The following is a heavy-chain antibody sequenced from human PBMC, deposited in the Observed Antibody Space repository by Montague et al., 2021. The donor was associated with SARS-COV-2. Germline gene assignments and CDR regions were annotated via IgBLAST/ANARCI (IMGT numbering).Heavy chain of an antibody. CDR2: IYYSGST. D-gene: IGHD6-13*01. J-gene: IGHJ6*02. CDR1: GGSISSSSYN. Sequence: SETLSLTCTVSGGSISSSSYNWGWIRQPPGKGLEWIGSIYYSGSTYYNPYRKSRVTISADTSKNHFSLKLSSVAAADTAVYYGVGETAGTTKYYYYGMDVWGQGTTVTVSS. CDR3: VGETAGTTKYYYYGMDV. V-gene: IGHV4-39*02.